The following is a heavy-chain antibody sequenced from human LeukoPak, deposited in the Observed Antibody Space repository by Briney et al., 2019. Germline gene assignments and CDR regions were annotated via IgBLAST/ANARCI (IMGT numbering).Heavy chain of an antibody. V-gene: IGHV3-7*03. Sequence: GRSLRLSCAASGFTFSSYWMSWVRQTPERGLEWVAKINQDGSKRDSLDSVKGRFTISRDNAKNSLYLQMNNLRAEDTAVYYCAKYNDYDFDYWGQGTLVTVSS. CDR1: GFTFSSYW. CDR3: AKYNDYDFDY. CDR2: INQDGSKR. D-gene: IGHD4-17*01. J-gene: IGHJ4*02.